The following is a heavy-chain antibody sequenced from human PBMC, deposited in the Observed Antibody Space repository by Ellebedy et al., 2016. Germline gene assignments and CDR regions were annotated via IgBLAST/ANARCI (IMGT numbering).Heavy chain of an antibody. CDR2: IYYSGST. CDR3: ARGSLLKSGFDY. CDR1: GGSISSGDYY. V-gene: IGHV4-30-4*01. D-gene: IGHD1-1*01. Sequence: SETLSLTCTVSGGSISSGDYYWSWIRQPPGKGLEWIGYIYYSGSTYYNPSLKSRVTISVDTSKNQFSLKLSSVTAADTAVYHCARGSLLKSGFDYWGQGTLVTVSS. J-gene: IGHJ4*02.